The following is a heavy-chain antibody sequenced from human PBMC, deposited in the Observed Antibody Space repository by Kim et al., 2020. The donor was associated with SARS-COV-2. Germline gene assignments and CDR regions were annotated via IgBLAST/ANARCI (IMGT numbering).Heavy chain of an antibody. CDR3: ARWSASWYFDL. D-gene: IGHD2-15*01. Sequence: SETLSLTCTVSGGSIGSFSWSWIRQPAGKGLEWIGRIFISGSTNYNPSLKSRVTMSVDTSKNQVSLKLSSVTAADTAVYYCARWSASWYFDLWGRGNLVSVSP. CDR2: IFISGST. V-gene: IGHV4-4*07. J-gene: IGHJ2*01. CDR1: GGSIGSFS.